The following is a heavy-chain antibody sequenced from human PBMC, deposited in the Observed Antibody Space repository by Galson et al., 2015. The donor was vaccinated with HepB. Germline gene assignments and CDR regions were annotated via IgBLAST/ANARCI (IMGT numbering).Heavy chain of an antibody. CDR1: GFIFTNYH. D-gene: IGHD3-3*01. CDR2: IWYDGGKT. CDR3: ARETGETDFGY. Sequence: SLRLSCAASGFIFTNYHIHWVRQAPGKGLEWVALIWYDGGKTYYADSVEGRFTVSGDKSQNTVYLQINSLRNDDTAMYYCARETGETDFGYWGQGTLVIVSS. J-gene: IGHJ4*02. V-gene: IGHV3-33*01.